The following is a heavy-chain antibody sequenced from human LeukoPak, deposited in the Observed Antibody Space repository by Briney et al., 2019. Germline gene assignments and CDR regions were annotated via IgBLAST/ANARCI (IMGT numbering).Heavy chain of an antibody. CDR2: INHSGST. V-gene: IGHV4-30-2*05. J-gene: IGHJ6*02. CDR1: GGSISSGGYS. Sequence: SETLSLTCAVSGGSISSGGYSWSWIRQPPGKGLEWIGEINHSGSTTYNPSLKSRVTISVDTSKHQFSLKLSSVTAADTAVYYCARVVPYYYGMDVWGQGTTVTVSS. CDR3: ARVVPYYYGMDV.